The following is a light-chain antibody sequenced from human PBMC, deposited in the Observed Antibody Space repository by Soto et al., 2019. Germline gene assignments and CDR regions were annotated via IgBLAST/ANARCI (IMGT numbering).Light chain of an antibody. CDR2: DVS. V-gene: IGKV1-5*01. Sequence: DIQMTQSPSALSASVGDRVTITCRASQTINSWLAWYQQKPGKAPKLLIYDVSSLKSGVPSMFSGSGSGTEFTLTISSLQPDYFATYYCQQYNSHSWTFGQGTKVEIK. J-gene: IGKJ1*01. CDR1: QTINSW. CDR3: QQYNSHSWT.